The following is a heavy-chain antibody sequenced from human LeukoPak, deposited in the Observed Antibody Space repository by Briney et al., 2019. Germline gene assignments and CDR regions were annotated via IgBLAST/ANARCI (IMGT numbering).Heavy chain of an antibody. CDR2: IRYDGSNK. J-gene: IGHJ4*02. D-gene: IGHD5-24*01. CDR3: AKDPGRDGYNWGDY. CDR1: GFTFSSYG. V-gene: IGHV3-30*02. Sequence: GGSLRLSCAASGFTFSSYGMHWVRQAPGKGLEWVAFIRYDGSNKYYADSVKGRFTISRDNSKNTLYLQMNSLRAEDTAVYYCAKDPGRDGYNWGDYWGQGTLVTVSS.